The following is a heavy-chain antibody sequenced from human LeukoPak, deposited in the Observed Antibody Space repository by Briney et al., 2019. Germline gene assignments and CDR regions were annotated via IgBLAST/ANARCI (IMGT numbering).Heavy chain of an antibody. CDR2: IWYDGSNK. CDR1: GFTFSSYG. V-gene: IGHV3-33*06. D-gene: IGHD5-24*01. CDR3: AKEACIGMATITPDY. J-gene: IGHJ4*02. Sequence: GRSLRLSCAASGFTFSSYGRHWVRQAPGKGLEWVAVIWYDGSNKYYADSVKGRFTISRDNSKNTLYLQVNSLRAEDTAVYYCAKEACIGMATITPDYWGQGTLVTVSS.